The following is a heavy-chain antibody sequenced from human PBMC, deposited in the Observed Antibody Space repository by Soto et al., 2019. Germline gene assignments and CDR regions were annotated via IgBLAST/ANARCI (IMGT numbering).Heavy chain of an antibody. J-gene: IGHJ6*02. CDR1: GYTFTSYG. D-gene: IGHD3-22*01. Sequence: GASVKVSCKASGYTFTSYGIHWVRQAPGQRLEWTGWINAGNGNTKYSEKFQGRVTITRDTSASTAYLELSSLRSEDTAVYYCARDPNDGSAYYHHYYYGMDVWGQGTTVTV. CDR3: ARDPNDGSAYYHHYYYGMDV. CDR2: INAGNGNT. V-gene: IGHV1-3*01.